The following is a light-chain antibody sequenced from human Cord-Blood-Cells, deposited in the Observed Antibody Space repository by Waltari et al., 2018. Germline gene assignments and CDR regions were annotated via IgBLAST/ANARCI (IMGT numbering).Light chain of an antibody. V-gene: IGLV1-44*01. CDR3: AAWDDSLNGVV. CDR2: SNN. J-gene: IGLJ2*01. CDR1: SSNIGSNT. Sequence: QSVLTQPPSASGTPGQRVTTHCSGSSSNIGSNTVNWYQQLPGTAPKLLIYSNNQRPSGVPDRFSGSKSGTSASLAISGLQSEDEADYYCAAWDDSLNGVVFGGGTKLTVL.